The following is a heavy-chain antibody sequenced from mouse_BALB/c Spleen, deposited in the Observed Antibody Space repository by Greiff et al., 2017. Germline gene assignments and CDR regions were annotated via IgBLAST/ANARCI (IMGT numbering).Heavy chain of an antibody. CDR2: INPYNDGT. Sequence: VQLKESGPELVKPGASVKMSCKASGYTFTSYVMHWVKQKPGQGLEWIGYINPYNDGTKYNEKFKGKATLTSDKSSSTAYMELSSLTSEDSAVYYCARKDYYGYEGFAYWGQGTLVTVSA. D-gene: IGHD1-2*01. J-gene: IGHJ3*01. CDR1: GYTFTSYV. V-gene: IGHV1-14*01. CDR3: ARKDYYGYEGFAY.